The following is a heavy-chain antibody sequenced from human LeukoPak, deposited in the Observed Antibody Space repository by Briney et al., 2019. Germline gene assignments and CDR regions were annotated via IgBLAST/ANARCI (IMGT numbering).Heavy chain of an antibody. CDR1: GFTFSSCA. CDR2: ISYDGSNK. V-gene: IGHV3-30-3*01. CDR3: ARAPGGYRGY. Sequence: GGSLRLSCAASGFTFSSCAMHWVRQAPGKGLEWVAVISYDGSNKYYADSVKGRFTISRDNAKNSLYLQMNSLRAEDTAVYYCARAPGGYRGYWGQGTLVTVSS. D-gene: IGHD6-25*01. J-gene: IGHJ4*02.